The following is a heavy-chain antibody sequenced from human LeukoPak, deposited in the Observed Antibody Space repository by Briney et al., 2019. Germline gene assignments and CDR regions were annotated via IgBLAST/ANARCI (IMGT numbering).Heavy chain of an antibody. J-gene: IGHJ3*02. CDR3: ARDRGGSYALAFDM. Sequence: PSETLSLTCTVSGGSISSYYWSWIRQPPGKGLEWIGYIYYSGSTNYNPSLKSRVTISVDTSKNQFSLKLSSVTAADTAVYYCARDRGGSYALAFDMWGQGTMVTVSS. CDR1: GGSISSYY. CDR2: IYYSGST. D-gene: IGHD1-26*01. V-gene: IGHV4-59*01.